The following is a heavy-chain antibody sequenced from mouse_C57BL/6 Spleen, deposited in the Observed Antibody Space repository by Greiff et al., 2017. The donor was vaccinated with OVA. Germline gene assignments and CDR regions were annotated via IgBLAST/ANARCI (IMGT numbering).Heavy chain of an antibody. J-gene: IGHJ2*01. CDR2: IYPRSGNT. V-gene: IGHV1-81*01. Sequence: VQLQQSGAELARPGASVKLSCKASGYTFTSYGISWVKQRTGQGLEWIGEIYPRSGNTYYNEKFKGKATLTADKSSSTAYMELRSLTSEDSAVYFGARSKPTMVTTRYYCDYWGQGTTLTVSS. D-gene: IGHD2-9*01. CDR3: ARSKPTMVTTRYYCDY. CDR1: GYTFTSYG.